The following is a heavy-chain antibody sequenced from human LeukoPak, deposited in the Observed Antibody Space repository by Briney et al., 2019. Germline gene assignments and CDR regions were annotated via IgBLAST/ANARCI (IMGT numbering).Heavy chain of an antibody. J-gene: IGHJ4*02. CDR2: IIPIFGTA. CDR3: ARAHYYASSGYYA. CDR1: GVTFGSYA. V-gene: IGHV1-69*13. D-gene: IGHD3-22*01. Sequence: SVKFSCKASGVTFGSYAIGWVRRAPGQGHEWIGGIIPIFGTANSAKEFQGRVTITADESTSTAYTELSIPSSEATAVSYCARAHYYASSGYYAGGQGSLASV.